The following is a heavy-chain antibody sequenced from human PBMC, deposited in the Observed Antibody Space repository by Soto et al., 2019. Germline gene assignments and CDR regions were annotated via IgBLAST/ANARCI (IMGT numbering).Heavy chain of an antibody. J-gene: IGHJ3*02. Sequence: SSETLSLTCTVSGGSISSYYWSWIRQPPGKGLEWIGYIYYSRSTNYNPSLKRRVTISVDTSKNQFSLKLSSVIAADTAVYYCARGNVDTAMVTACDMWGQGTMVTVSS. CDR1: GGSISSYY. CDR3: ARGNVDTAMVTACDM. D-gene: IGHD5-18*01. CDR2: IYYSRST. V-gene: IGHV4-59*01.